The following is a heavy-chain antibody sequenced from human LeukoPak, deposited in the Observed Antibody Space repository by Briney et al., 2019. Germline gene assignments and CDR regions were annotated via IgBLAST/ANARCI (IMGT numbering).Heavy chain of an antibody. Sequence: PGGSLRLSCAASGFSFSTYWMSWVRQAPGKGLEWVAVISYDGSNKYYADSVKGRFTISRDNSKNTLYLQMNSLRAEDTAVYYCARFITSRGYFDLWGRGTLVTVSS. J-gene: IGHJ2*01. V-gene: IGHV3-30-3*01. CDR1: GFSFSTYW. D-gene: IGHD2-2*01. CDR3: ARFITSRGYFDL. CDR2: ISYDGSNK.